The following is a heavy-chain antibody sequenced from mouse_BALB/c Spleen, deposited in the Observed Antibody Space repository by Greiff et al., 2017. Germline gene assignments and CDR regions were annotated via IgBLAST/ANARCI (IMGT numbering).Heavy chain of an antibody. V-gene: IGHV10-1*02. CDR2: IRSKSNNYAT. CDR3: VRQEYGSTHYAMDY. Sequence: EVQRVESGGGLVQPKGSLKLSCAASGFTFNTYAMNWVRQAPGKGLEWVARIRSKSNNYATYYADSVKDRFTISRDDSQSMLYLQMNNLKTEDTAMYYCVRQEYGSTHYAMDYWGQGTSVTVSA. D-gene: IGHD1-1*01. CDR1: GFTFNTYA. J-gene: IGHJ4*01.